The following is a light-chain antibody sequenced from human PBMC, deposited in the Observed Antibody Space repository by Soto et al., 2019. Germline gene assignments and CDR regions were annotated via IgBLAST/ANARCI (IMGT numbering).Light chain of an antibody. Sequence: QSALTQPASVSGSPGQSITISCTGTSNDIRSYNLVSWYQQHPGEAPKLMIYDVDKRPSGISNRFSASKSGNTASLTISGLQAEDEADYYCCSYAGSNTVIFGGGTKLTVL. V-gene: IGLV2-23*02. CDR1: SNDIRSYNL. J-gene: IGLJ2*01. CDR3: CSYAGSNTVI. CDR2: DVD.